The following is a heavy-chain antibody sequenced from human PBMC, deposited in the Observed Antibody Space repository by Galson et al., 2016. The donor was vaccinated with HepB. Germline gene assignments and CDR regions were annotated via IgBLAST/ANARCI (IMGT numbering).Heavy chain of an antibody. CDR1: GDSITSKTW. V-gene: IGHV4-4*02. CDR3: AAARLHDGWFGEYVLDS. CDR2: IDQSGSV. J-gene: IGHJ5*01. Sequence: SETLSLTCGVSGDSITSKTWWTWVRQPPGKGLEWIGEIDQSGSVNDSPSLRSRVTISLDKSRNNFSLRLNSVTAADTAVYYCAAARLHDGWFGEYVLDSWGQGKLVTVSS. D-gene: IGHD3-10*01.